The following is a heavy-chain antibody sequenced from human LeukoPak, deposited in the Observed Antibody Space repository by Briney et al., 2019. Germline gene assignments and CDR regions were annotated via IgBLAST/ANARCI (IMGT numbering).Heavy chain of an antibody. CDR2: IKQDGSEK. Sequence: GGSLRLSCAASGFTFSSYWMSWVRQAPGKGLEWVANIKQDGSEKYYVDSVKGRFTISRDNAKNSLYLQMNSLRAEDTAVYYCAREDYYDSSGYGVWGQGTMVTASS. CDR1: GFTFSSYW. D-gene: IGHD3-22*01. J-gene: IGHJ3*01. CDR3: AREDYYDSSGYGV. V-gene: IGHV3-7*01.